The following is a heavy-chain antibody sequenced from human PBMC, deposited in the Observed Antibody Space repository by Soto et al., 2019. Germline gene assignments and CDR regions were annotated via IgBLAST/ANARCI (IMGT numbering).Heavy chain of an antibody. J-gene: IGHJ5*02. CDR2: IKSDGSST. Sequence: VGSLRLSCAASGFTFSTYWMHWVRQAPGKGLVWVSRIKSDGSSTSYADSVKGRFTISRDNAKNTLYLQMNSLRAEDTAVYYCARSDWFDPWGQGTLVTVSS. V-gene: IGHV3-74*01. CDR1: GFTFSTYW. CDR3: ARSDWFDP.